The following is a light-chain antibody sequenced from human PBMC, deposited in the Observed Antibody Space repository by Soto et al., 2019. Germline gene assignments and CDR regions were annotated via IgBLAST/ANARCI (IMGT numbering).Light chain of an antibody. V-gene: IGKV4-1*01. CDR1: QSVLYSSNNKNY. J-gene: IGKJ3*01. CDR3: QQYYSTPLT. CDR2: WAS. Sequence: DIVMTQSPDSLAVSLGERATINCKSSQSVLYSSNNKNYLAWYQQKPGQPPKLLIYWASTRESGVPDRFSGSGSGTDFTLTSSSLQAEDVAVYYCQQYYSTPLTFGPATNVDIK.